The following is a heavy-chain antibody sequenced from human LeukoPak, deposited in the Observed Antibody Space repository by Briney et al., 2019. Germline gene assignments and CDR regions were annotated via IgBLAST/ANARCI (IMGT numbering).Heavy chain of an antibody. CDR2: INHSGST. D-gene: IGHD6-19*01. J-gene: IGHJ4*02. CDR1: GGSFSGYY. CDR3: ARRGSGWYYFDY. Sequence: SETLSLTCAVYGGSFSGYYWSWIRQSPGKGLEWIGEINHSGSTNYNPSLKSRVTISVDTSKNQFSLKLSSVTAADTAVYYCARRGSGWYYFDYWGQGTLVTVSS. V-gene: IGHV4-34*01.